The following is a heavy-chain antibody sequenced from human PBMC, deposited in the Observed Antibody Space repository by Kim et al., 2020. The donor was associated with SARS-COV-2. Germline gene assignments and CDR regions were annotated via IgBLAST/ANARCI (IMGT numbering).Heavy chain of an antibody. CDR2: ISYDGSNK. Sequence: GGSLRLSCAASGFTFSSCAMHWVRQAPGKGLEWVAFISYDGSNKYYADSVKGRFTISRDNSKNTLSLQMNSLRAGDTAVYYCARDRGGSYYFDYWGQGTLVTVSS. J-gene: IGHJ4*02. CDR3: ARDRGGSYYFDY. D-gene: IGHD1-26*01. CDR1: GFTFSSCA. V-gene: IGHV3-30-3*01.